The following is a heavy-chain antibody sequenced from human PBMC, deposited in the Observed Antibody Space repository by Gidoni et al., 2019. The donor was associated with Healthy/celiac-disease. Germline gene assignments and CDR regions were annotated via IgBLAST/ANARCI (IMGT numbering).Heavy chain of an antibody. J-gene: IGHJ3*02. CDR2: IYSGGST. Sequence: EVQLVETGGGLIQPGGSLRLSCSASGFTVSSNYMSWVRQAPGKGLEWVSVIYSGGSTYYADSVKGRFTISRDNSKNTLYLQMNSLRAEDTAVYYCARSKSGGSYPGAFDIWGQGTMVTVSS. CDR3: ARSKSGGSYPGAFDI. V-gene: IGHV3-53*02. D-gene: IGHD1-26*01. CDR1: GFTVSSNY.